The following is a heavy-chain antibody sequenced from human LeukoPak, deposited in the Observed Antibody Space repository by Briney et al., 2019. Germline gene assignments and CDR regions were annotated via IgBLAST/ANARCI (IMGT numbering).Heavy chain of an antibody. V-gene: IGHV3-13*01. Sequence: GGSLRLSCAASGFTFSRYDMHWVRQATGKGLEWVSGIASAGGTFYVASVKGRFTISRENAKNSLYLQMNSLRAGDTAVYYCVRGGETGFDYWGQGTLVTVSS. CDR1: GFTFSRYD. D-gene: IGHD3-10*01. J-gene: IGHJ4*02. CDR2: IASAGGT. CDR3: VRGGETGFDY.